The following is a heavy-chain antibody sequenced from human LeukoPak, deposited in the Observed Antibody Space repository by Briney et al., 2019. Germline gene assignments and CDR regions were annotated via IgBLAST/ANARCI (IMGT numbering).Heavy chain of an antibody. CDR1: GGSISSYY. CDR2: IYYSGST. J-gene: IGHJ4*02. D-gene: IGHD5-24*01. Sequence: SETLSLTCTVSGGSISSYYWSWIRQPPGKGLEWIGYIYYSGSTNYNPSLTSRVTISVDTSKNQFSLKLSSVTAADTAVYYCAREGDGYNIDYWGQGTLVTVSS. CDR3: AREGDGYNIDY. V-gene: IGHV4-59*01.